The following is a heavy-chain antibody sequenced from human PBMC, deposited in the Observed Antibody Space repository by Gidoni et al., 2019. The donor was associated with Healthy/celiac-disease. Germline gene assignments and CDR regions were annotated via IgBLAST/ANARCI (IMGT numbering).Heavy chain of an antibody. V-gene: IGHV3-48*02. CDR1: GFTFSSYS. CDR2: ISSSSSTI. CDR3: ARDRSMGVVVAASYFDY. J-gene: IGHJ4*02. Sequence: EVQLVESGGGLVQPGGSLSLSCAASGFTFSSYSMNWVRQAPGKGLEWVSYISSSSSTIYYADSVKGRFTISRDNAKNSLYLQMNSLRDEDTAVYYCARDRSMGVVVAASYFDYWGQGTLVTVSS. D-gene: IGHD2-15*01.